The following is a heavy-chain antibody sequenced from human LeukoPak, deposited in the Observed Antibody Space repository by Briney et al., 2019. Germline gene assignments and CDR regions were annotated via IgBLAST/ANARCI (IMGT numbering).Heavy chain of an antibody. CDR2: INPNSGGT. CDR1: GYTFTGYY. V-gene: IGHV1-2*02. J-gene: IGHJ4*02. CDR3: ARDKPAEAALDF. Sequence: ASVKVSCKASGYTFTGYYIHWVRQAPGQGLEWMGWINPNSGGTNYAQKFQGRVAMTRDRSINTAYMDLRSLTYDDTAVYYCARDKPAEAALDFWGQGTLVTVSS.